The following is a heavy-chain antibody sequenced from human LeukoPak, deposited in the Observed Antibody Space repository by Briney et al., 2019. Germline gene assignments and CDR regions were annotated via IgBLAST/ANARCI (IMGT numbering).Heavy chain of an antibody. V-gene: IGHV3-30-3*01. J-gene: IGHJ4*02. CDR3: ARDPVVLWFGEEIDY. CDR1: GFTFSSYA. CDR2: ISYDGSNK. Sequence: PGGSLRLSCAASGFTFSSYAMHWVRQAPGKGLEWVAVISYDGSNKYYADSVKGRFTISRDNSKNTLYLQMNSLRAEDTAVYYCARDPVVLWFGEEIDYWGQGTLVTVSS. D-gene: IGHD3-10*01.